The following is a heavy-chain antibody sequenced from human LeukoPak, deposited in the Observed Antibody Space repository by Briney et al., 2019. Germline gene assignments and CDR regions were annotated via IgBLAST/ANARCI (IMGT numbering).Heavy chain of an antibody. Sequence: ASVKVSCKASGYTFTGYYMHWVRQAPGQGLEWMGRINTNSGGTKYAQKFQGRVTMTRETSISTAYMELSRLRSDDTAVYYCARDRLVRGVPNWFDPWGQGTLVTVSS. D-gene: IGHD3-10*01. CDR3: ARDRLVRGVPNWFDP. CDR1: GYTFTGYY. CDR2: INTNSGGT. J-gene: IGHJ5*02. V-gene: IGHV1-2*06.